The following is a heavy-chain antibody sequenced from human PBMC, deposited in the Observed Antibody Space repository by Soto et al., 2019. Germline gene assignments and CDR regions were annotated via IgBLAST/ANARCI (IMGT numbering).Heavy chain of an antibody. CDR1: GFTFSDYS. V-gene: IGHV3-48*01. CDR2: IGTRSTTV. CDR3: ARDSAYSFDY. Sequence: EVQLVESGGGWVQPGGSLRLSCTASGFTFSDYSMNWVRQAPGKGLEWASYIGTRSTTVYYARSVEGRFSISRDNAKNSLYLQMDNPRAEDTAVYYCARDSAYSFDYWGQGILVTVSP. J-gene: IGHJ4*02.